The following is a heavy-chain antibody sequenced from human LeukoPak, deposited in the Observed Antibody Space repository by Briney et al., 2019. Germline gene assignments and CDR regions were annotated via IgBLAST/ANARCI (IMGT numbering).Heavy chain of an antibody. J-gene: IGHJ5*02. Sequence: PGGSLRLSCAASGFTFSDYYMSWIRQAPGKGLEWVSYISSSGSTIYYADSVKGRFTISRDNAKNSLYLQMNSLRAEDTAVYYCARDIYPGSSWPLNWFDPWGQGTLVTVSS. D-gene: IGHD6-13*01. CDR1: GFTFSDYY. CDR2: ISSSGSTI. V-gene: IGHV3-11*04. CDR3: ARDIYPGSSWPLNWFDP.